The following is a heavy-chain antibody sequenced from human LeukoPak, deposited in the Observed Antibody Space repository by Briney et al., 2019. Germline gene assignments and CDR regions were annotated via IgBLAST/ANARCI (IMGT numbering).Heavy chain of an antibody. CDR2: ISAYNGNT. CDR3: ARGYCSSTSCHSMDAFDI. Sequence: GASVKVSCKASGYTFTSYGISWVRQAPGQGLEWMGWISAYNGNTNYAQKLQGRVTMTTDTSTSTAYMELRSLRSDVTAVYYCARGYCSSTSCHSMDAFDIWGQGTMVTVSS. V-gene: IGHV1-18*01. CDR1: GYTFTSYG. D-gene: IGHD2-2*01. J-gene: IGHJ3*02.